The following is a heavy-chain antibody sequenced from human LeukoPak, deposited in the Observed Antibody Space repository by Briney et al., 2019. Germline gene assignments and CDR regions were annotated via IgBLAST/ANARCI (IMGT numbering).Heavy chain of an antibody. J-gene: IGHJ4*02. CDR3: AKSSRGEMVSGSLDY. Sequence: GGSLRLSCAASGFTFSNYNMNWVRQAPGKGLEWISYISSSGITIYYTDSAKGRFTISRDDAKNSLYLQMNSLRAEDTAVYYCAKSSRGEMVSGSLDYWGQGALVTVSS. CDR1: GFTFSNYN. D-gene: IGHD3-10*01. V-gene: IGHV3-48*01. CDR2: ISSSGITI.